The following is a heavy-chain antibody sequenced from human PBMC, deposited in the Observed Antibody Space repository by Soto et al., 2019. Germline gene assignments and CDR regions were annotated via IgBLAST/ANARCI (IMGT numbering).Heavy chain of an antibody. Sequence: EMQLVESGGGLVQPGGSRRLSCVGSGFYFSSPWIHWVRQAPRKGLVWVSRINGDGSVTTYADSVKGRFTISRDDAKRTVYLEMNSLRVEDTAVYYCVRDLEVWAKPTVIWGQGTMVTVSS. CDR3: VRDLEVWAKPTVI. J-gene: IGHJ3*02. CDR2: INGDGSVT. D-gene: IGHD2-8*02. CDR1: GFYFSSPW. V-gene: IGHV3-74*01.